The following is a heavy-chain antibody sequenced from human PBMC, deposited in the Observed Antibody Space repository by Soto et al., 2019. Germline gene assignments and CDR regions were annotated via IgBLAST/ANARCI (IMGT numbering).Heavy chain of an antibody. Sequence: ASVKVSCKASGYTFTSYYMHWVRQAPGQGLEWMGIINPSGGSTSYAQKFQGRVTMTRDTSTSTVYMELSSLRSEDTAMYYCARDTAVPAAMPEYYFDYWGKGTLVTVSS. CDR2: INPSGGST. CDR1: GYTFTSYY. J-gene: IGHJ4*02. CDR3: ARDTAVPAAMPEYYFDY. D-gene: IGHD2-2*01. V-gene: IGHV1-46*01.